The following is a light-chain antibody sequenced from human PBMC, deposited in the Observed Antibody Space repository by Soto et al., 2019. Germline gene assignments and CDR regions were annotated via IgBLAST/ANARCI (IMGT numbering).Light chain of an antibody. V-gene: IGKV1-5*01. CDR2: DAS. J-gene: IGKJ2*01. CDR1: QSISSW. CDR3: LQYNSLYT. Sequence: DIPMTQSPSTLSASVGDRVTITCRASQSISSWLAWYQQKPGKAPKLLIYDASSLESGVPSRFSGSGSETEFTLTISSLQPDDFATYYCLQYNSLYTFGQGTKLEIK.